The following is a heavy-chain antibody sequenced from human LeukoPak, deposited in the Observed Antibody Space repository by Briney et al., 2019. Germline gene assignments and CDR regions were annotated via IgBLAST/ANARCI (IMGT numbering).Heavy chain of an antibody. Sequence: SVKVSCKASGGTFSSYAISWVRQAPGQGLEWMGRITPILGIANYAQKFQGRVTITADKSTSTAYMELSSLRSEDTAVYYCARDVSGSGYFDYWGQGTLVTVSS. V-gene: IGHV1-69*04. D-gene: IGHD5-12*01. CDR1: GGTFSSYA. CDR2: ITPILGIA. J-gene: IGHJ4*02. CDR3: ARDVSGSGYFDY.